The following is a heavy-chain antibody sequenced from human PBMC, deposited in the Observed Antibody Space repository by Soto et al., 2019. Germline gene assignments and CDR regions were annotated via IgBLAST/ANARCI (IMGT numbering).Heavy chain of an antibody. CDR2: ISSTTNYI. CDR3: ARESEDLTSNFDY. J-gene: IGHJ4*02. Sequence: EVQLVESGGGLVKPGGSLRLSCAASGFTFTMYSMNWVRQAPGKGLEWVSSISSTTNYIYYGDSMKGRFTISRDNAKNSLYLEMNSLRAEDTAVYYCARESEDLTSNFDYGGQGTLVTVSS. CDR1: GFTFTMYS. V-gene: IGHV3-21*06.